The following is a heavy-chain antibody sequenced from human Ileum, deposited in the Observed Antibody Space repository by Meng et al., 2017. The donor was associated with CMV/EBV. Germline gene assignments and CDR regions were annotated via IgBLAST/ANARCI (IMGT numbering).Heavy chain of an antibody. CDR1: GFTFITAW. J-gene: IGHJ4*02. CDR2: IKSKTDGGTI. CDR3: ATVGPYSRSVY. V-gene: IGHV3-15*07. D-gene: IGHD1-14*01. Sequence: GSGFTFITAWMNWVRQAPGKGLEWVVRIKSKTDGGTIDYAAPVKGRFTISRDDSKDPLYLQMDSLKTEDTAVYYCATVGPYSRSVYWGQGTLVTVSS.